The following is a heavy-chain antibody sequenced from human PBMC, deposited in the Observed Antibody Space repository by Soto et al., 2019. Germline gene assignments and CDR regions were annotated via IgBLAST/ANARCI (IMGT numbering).Heavy chain of an antibody. J-gene: IGHJ4*02. CDR2: ISGSGGST. V-gene: IGHV3-23*01. Sequence: EVQLLETGGGLVQPGGSLRLSCAASGFTFSSYAMSWVRQAPGKGLEWVSDISGSGGSTYYADSVKGRFTISRDNSKNTLYMQRKSLSAEDASVYYCARGPDHFDYWGQGTLVTVSS. CDR1: GFTFSSYA. CDR3: ARGPDHFDY.